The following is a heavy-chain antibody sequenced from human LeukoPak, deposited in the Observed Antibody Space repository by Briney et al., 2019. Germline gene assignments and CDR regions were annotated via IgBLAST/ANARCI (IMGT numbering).Heavy chain of an antibody. V-gene: IGHV3-23*01. D-gene: IGHD1-14*01. CDR1: GFTVSSNY. Sequence: GGSLRLSCAASGFTVSSNYMTWVRQSPGKGLEWVSAISGSGGSTYYADSVKGRFTISRDNSKNTLYLQMNSLRAEDTAVYYCAKGPDTGTSYDPDAFDIWGQGTMVTVSS. J-gene: IGHJ3*02. CDR2: ISGSGGST. CDR3: AKGPDTGTSYDPDAFDI.